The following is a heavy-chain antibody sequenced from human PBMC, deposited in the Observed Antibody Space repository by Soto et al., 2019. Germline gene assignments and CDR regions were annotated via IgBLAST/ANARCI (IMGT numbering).Heavy chain of an antibody. D-gene: IGHD4-4*01. J-gene: IGHJ6*02. CDR3: ATPMTTVTYGDHYYGMDV. Sequence: GSAGMLSSEDSFSTIPKTALRWGRPAPGQEDEWLGGIIPILGTAKYAQKFQGRVTITADESTSTAYMELSSLRSEDTAVYYCATPMTTVTYGDHYYGMDVWGQRTTVTGSS. CDR2: IIPILGTA. V-gene: IGHV1-69*13. CDR1: FSTIPKTA.